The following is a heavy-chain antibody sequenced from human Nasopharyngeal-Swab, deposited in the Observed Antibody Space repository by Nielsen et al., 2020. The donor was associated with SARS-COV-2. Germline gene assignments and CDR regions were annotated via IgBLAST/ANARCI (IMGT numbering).Heavy chain of an antibody. CDR1: GFTFSSYS. Sequence: GGSLRLSCAASGFTFSSYSMNWVRQAPGKGLEWVSSISSSSSYIYYADSVKGRFTISRDNAKNSLYLQMNSLRAEDTAVYYCAVIAAAGRPFGYWGQGTLVTVSS. D-gene: IGHD6-13*01. CDR3: AVIAAAGRPFGY. CDR2: ISSSSSYI. J-gene: IGHJ4*02. V-gene: IGHV3-21*01.